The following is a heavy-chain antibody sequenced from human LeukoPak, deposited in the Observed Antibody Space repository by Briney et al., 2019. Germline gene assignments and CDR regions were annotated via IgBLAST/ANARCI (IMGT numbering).Heavy chain of an antibody. CDR1: GGSISSYY. CDR2: IYYSGST. Sequence: SETLSLTCTVSGGSISSYYWSWIRQPPGKGLEWIGYIYYSGSTNYNPSLKSRVAISVDTSKNQFSLKLSSVIAADTAVYYCARTTEGYCSSASCFGFSYSYYMDVWGKGTTVTISS. J-gene: IGHJ6*03. V-gene: IGHV4-59*01. D-gene: IGHD2-2*01. CDR3: ARTTEGYCSSASCFGFSYSYYMDV.